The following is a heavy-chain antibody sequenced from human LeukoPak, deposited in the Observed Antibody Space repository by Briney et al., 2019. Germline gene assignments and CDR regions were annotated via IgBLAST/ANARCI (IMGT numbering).Heavy chain of an antibody. J-gene: IGHJ4*02. Sequence: GGSLRLSCAASGFTFDDYAMHWVRQAPGQGLEWVSGISWNSGSIGYADSVKGRFTISRDNAKNSLYLQMNSLRAEDTALYYCAIVVPAASSFDYWGQGTLVTVSS. D-gene: IGHD2-2*01. CDR1: GFTFDDYA. CDR3: AIVVPAASSFDY. V-gene: IGHV3-9*01. CDR2: ISWNSGSI.